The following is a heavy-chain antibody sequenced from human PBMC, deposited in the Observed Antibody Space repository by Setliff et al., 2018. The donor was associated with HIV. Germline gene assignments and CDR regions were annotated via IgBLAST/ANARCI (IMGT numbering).Heavy chain of an antibody. CDR2: IYTRGST. Sequence: SETLSLTCTVSGGSISSGSYYWSWIRQPAGKGLEWIGHIYTRGSTNYNPSLKSRVTISVDTSKTQFSLKLSSVTAADTAVYYCARTDWARTSYYYYYGMNVWGQGTTVTVSS. V-gene: IGHV4-61*09. CDR1: GGSISSGSYY. D-gene: IGHD3-9*01. CDR3: ARTDWARTSYYYYYGMNV. J-gene: IGHJ6*02.